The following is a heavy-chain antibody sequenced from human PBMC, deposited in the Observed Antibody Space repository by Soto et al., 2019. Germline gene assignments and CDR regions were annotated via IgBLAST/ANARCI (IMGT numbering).Heavy chain of an antibody. CDR3: ARGIPHITIFGLVITESRYYYCMDV. Sequence: QVQLVQSGAEVKKPGASVQVSCKASGYTFTSSGISWVRQAPGNGLEWMGWISAYNGNTNYAQKFKGRVNMTMNTSISTAYMELSSLRSEDTALYYYARGIPHITIFGLVITESRYYYCMDVWCQCTTVTVS. J-gene: IGHJ6*02. V-gene: IGHV1-18*01. CDR2: ISAYNGNT. CDR1: GYTFTSSG. D-gene: IGHD3-3*01.